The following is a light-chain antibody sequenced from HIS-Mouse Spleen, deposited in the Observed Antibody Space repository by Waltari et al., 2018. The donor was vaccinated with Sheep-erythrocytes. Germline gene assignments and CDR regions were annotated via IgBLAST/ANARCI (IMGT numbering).Light chain of an antibody. J-gene: IGLJ2*01. CDR1: SSDVGGYNY. V-gene: IGLV2-11*01. CDR2: DVS. Sequence: QSALTQPRSVSGSPGQSVTISCTGTSSDVGGYNYVSWYQQHPGKAPKLMIYDVSKRPSGVPDRFSGSKSGNTASLTISGRQAEDEADYYCCSYAGSYTFVVFGGGTKPTVL. CDR3: CSYAGSYTFVV.